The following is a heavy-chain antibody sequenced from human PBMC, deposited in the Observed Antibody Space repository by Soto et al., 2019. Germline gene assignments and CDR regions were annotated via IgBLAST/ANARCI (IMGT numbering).Heavy chain of an antibody. CDR3: ARRPRLCRSTSCHSDY. Sequence: ASVKVSCKASGYSFTSYGITWVRQAPGRGLEGMGWISAYNGNTNYAQKFQGRVTMTTDTSTSTAYMDLRSLRSDDTAVYYCARRPRLCRSTSCHSDYWRQGTLVTVSS. D-gene: IGHD2-2*01. J-gene: IGHJ4*02. V-gene: IGHV1-18*01. CDR1: GYSFTSYG. CDR2: ISAYNGNT.